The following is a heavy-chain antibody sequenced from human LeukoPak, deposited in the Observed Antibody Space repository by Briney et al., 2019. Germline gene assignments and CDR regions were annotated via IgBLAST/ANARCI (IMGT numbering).Heavy chain of an antibody. Sequence: SETLSLTCTVSGGSISSYYWSWIRQPAGKGLEWIGRIYSSGSTNYDPSLQSRVTISVDKSKNQFSLKLSSVTAADTAVYYCVRDAYSSGWSLYYFDYWGQGTLVTASS. CDR1: GGSISSYY. D-gene: IGHD6-19*01. J-gene: IGHJ4*02. CDR3: VRDAYSSGWSLYYFDY. V-gene: IGHV4-4*07. CDR2: IYSSGST.